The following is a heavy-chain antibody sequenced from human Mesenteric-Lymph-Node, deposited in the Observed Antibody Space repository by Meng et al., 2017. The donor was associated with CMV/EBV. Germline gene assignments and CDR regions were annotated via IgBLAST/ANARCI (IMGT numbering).Heavy chain of an antibody. J-gene: IGHJ4*02. D-gene: IGHD6-13*01. Sequence: LTCAFYSGSFSGSYWNWIRQPPGKGLEWIGEINHSGNTNYNPSLKSRVTISVDTSKNQFSLKLSSVTAADTAVYYCARSYSSSWLDYWGQGTLVTVSS. CDR2: INHSGNT. V-gene: IGHV4-34*01. CDR3: ARSYSSSWLDY. CDR1: SGSFSGSY.